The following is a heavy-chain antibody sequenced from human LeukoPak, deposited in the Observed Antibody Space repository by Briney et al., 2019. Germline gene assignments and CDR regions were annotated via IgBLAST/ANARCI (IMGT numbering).Heavy chain of an antibody. CDR2: ISASGATT. Sequence: GGSLSLSCAASGFIFSGSGMHWVRQAPGRGLESVSVISASGATTFYADSVKGRFTISRDNFKSVLYLEMNSLRAEDTAVYYCATTARVAGAWGQGTLVTVSS. D-gene: IGHD6-19*01. J-gene: IGHJ5*02. V-gene: IGHV3-23*01. CDR1: GFIFSGSG. CDR3: ATTARVAGA.